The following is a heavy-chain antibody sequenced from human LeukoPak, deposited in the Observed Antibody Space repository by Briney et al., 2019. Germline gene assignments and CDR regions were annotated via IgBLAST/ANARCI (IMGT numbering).Heavy chain of an antibody. J-gene: IGHJ4*02. CDR2: FDPEDGET. CDR1: GYTLTELS. D-gene: IGHD4-17*01. CDR3: ATDFSTVTTPLVRY. V-gene: IGHV1-24*01. Sequence: ASVKVSCKVSGYTLTELSMHWVRQAPGKGLEWMGGFDPEDGETIYAQKFQGRVTMTEDTSTDTAYMELSSLRSEDTAVYYCATDFSTVTTPLVRYWGQGTLDPVSS.